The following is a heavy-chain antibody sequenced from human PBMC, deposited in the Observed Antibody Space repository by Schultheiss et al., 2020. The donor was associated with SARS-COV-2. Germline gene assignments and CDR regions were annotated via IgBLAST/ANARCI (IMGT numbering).Heavy chain of an antibody. Sequence: SQTLSLTCAISCYSISSGYYWSWIRQPPGKGLEWIGYIYYSGSTNYNPSLKSRVTISVDTSKNQFSLKLSSVTAADTAVYYCARSEWFGDAFDIWGQGTMVTVSS. V-gene: IGHV4-38-2*01. CDR1: CYSISSGYY. D-gene: IGHD3-10*01. J-gene: IGHJ3*02. CDR3: ARSEWFGDAFDI. CDR2: IYYSGST.